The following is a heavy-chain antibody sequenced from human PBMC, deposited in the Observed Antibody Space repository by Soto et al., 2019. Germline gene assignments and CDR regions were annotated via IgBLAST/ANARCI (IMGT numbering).Heavy chain of an antibody. Sequence: PSQTLSLTCTVSGGSISSYYWSWIRQQPGKGLEWIGCIFYSGSTNYNPSLRSRVTISVDTSKNQFSLELSSVTAADTAVYYCARDGKVSGSATHWFDPWGQGTLVTVSS. D-gene: IGHD1-26*01. J-gene: IGHJ5*02. CDR2: IFYSGST. CDR3: ARDGKVSGSATHWFDP. CDR1: GGSISSYY. V-gene: IGHV4-59*01.